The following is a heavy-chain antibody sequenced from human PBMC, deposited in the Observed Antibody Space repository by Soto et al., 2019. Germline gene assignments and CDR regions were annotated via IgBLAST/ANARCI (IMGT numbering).Heavy chain of an antibody. Sequence: PSETLSLTCTVSGGSISSGGYYWSWIRQHPGKGLEWIGYIYYSGSTYYNPSLKSRVTISVDTSKNQFSLKLSSVTAADTAVYYCASASHYDILTGYGSYLYYYGMDVWGQGTTVTSP. CDR2: IYYSGST. V-gene: IGHV4-31*03. D-gene: IGHD3-9*01. CDR1: GGSISSGGYY. J-gene: IGHJ6*02. CDR3: ASASHYDILTGYGSYLYYYGMDV.